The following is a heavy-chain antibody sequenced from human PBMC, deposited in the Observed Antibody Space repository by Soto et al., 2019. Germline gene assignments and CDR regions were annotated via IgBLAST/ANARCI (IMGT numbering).Heavy chain of an antibody. Sequence: ASVKVSCKASGYTFTSHSISWVRQAPGQGLEWMGWISGYNGNTNYAQKVQGRITMTTDTSTSTAYMELRSLRSDDTAVYYCARREFWSPASSFDYWGQGTLVTVSS. CDR3: ARREFWSPASSFDY. J-gene: IGHJ4*02. D-gene: IGHD3-3*01. CDR2: ISGYNGNT. CDR1: GYTFTSHS. V-gene: IGHV1-18*01.